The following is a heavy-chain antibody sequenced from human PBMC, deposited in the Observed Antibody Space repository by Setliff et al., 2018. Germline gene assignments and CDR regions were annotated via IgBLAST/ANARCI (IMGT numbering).Heavy chain of an antibody. CDR3: ARDEDYYGSGSYYN. V-gene: IGHV4-34*01. J-gene: IGHJ4*02. CDR1: GGSFSTYY. D-gene: IGHD3-10*01. CDR2: INHSGST. Sequence: SETLSLTCAVYGGSFSTYYWIWIRQPPGKGLEWIGEINHSGSTNYNPSLKSRVTISVDTSKNQFSLKLSSVTAADTAVYCCARDEDYYGSGSYYNWGQGTLVTVSS.